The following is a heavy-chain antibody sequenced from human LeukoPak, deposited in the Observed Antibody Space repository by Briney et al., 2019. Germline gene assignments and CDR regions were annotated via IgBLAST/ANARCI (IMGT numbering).Heavy chain of an antibody. J-gene: IGHJ4*02. CDR2: LSGTGGST. V-gene: IGHV3-23*01. CDR3: TRDWRSLGYDY. CDR1: GFTFSNYA. Sequence: GGSLRLSCAASGFTFSNYAMSWVRQAPGKGLEWVSTLSGTGGSTYYADSVKGRFTISRDNAKNTLYLQMNSLRAEDTAVYYCTRDWRSLGYDYWGQGTLVTVSS. D-gene: IGHD5-12*01.